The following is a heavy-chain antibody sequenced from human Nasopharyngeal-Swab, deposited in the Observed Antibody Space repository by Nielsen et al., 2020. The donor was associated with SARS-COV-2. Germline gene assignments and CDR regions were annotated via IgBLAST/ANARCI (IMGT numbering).Heavy chain of an antibody. V-gene: IGHV4-30-4*01. CDR1: GDSMTIGDYY. CDR3: ARGKIVLRQFDWPPYYFDY. Sequence: SETLSLTCAVSGDSMTIGDYYWTWIRQPPGKGLELICDIYYSGTTYYNASLAGRVTMSVDTSKSQFSLKLSSVTAADTAVYFCARGKIVLRQFDWPPYYFDYWGQGALVTVSS. CDR2: IYYSGTT. J-gene: IGHJ4*02. D-gene: IGHD3-9*01.